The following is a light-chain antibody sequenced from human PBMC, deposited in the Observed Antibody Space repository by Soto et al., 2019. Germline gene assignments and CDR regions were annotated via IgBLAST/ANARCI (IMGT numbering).Light chain of an antibody. CDR3: QQYGSSPLT. V-gene: IGKV3-20*01. CDR2: GAS. J-gene: IGKJ4*01. Sequence: EFVLTQSPSTLSLSPGERATLSCRASQSVSSSYLAWYQQKPGQAPRLLIYGASSRATGIPDRFSGSGSGTDFTLTISRLEPEDFAVYYCQQYGSSPLTFGGGTKVDIK. CDR1: QSVSSSY.